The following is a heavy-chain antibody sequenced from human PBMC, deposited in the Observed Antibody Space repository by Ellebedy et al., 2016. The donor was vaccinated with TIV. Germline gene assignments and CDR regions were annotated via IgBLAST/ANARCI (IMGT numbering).Heavy chain of an antibody. CDR3: ARGDGRRYCSSTSCRESYYYYYMDV. J-gene: IGHJ6*03. CDR2: FSYSGST. Sequence: SETLSLTXTVSGGSISSYYWSWIRQPPGKGLEWIGYFSYSGSTNYNPSLKSRVTISVDTSKNQFSLKLSSVTAADTAVYYCARGDGRRYCSSTSCRESYYYYYMDVWGKGTTVTVSS. CDR1: GGSISSYY. D-gene: IGHD2-2*01. V-gene: IGHV4-59*12.